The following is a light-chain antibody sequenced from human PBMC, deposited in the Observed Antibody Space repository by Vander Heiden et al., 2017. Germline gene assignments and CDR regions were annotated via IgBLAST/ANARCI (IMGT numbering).Light chain of an antibody. Sequence: QSVLTQPPSLSGAPGQRVTISCTGTSSNIGAGYDVYGYQQLPGTAPKLLSYGNNNRPSGVPDRFSGSKSGTSASLAITGLQAEDEADYYCQSYDSGPYVFGTGTRVTVL. V-gene: IGLV1-40*01. J-gene: IGLJ1*01. CDR2: GNN. CDR3: QSYDSGPYV. CDR1: SSNIGAGYD.